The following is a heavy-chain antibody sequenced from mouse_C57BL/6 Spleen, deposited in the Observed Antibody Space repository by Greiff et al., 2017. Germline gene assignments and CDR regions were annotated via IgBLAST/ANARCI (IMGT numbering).Heavy chain of an antibody. J-gene: IGHJ2*01. Sequence: QVQLQQPGAGLVRPGSSVKLSCKASGYTFTSYWMHWVKQRPIQGLEWIGNIDPSDSETHYNQKFKDKATLTVDKSSSTAYMQLSSLTSEDSAVYYCARSLYDGYPGDYFDYWGQGTTLTVSS. V-gene: IGHV1-52*01. D-gene: IGHD2-3*01. CDR2: IDPSDSET. CDR3: ARSLYDGYPGDYFDY. CDR1: GYTFTSYW.